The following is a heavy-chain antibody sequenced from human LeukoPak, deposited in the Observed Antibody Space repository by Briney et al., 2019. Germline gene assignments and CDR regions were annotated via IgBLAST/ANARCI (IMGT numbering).Heavy chain of an antibody. CDR3: ARGFRRVGANDY. Sequence: ASVKVSCKASGYTFTSYGISWVGQAPGQGREWMGWISDYNGKRNYAQKLQGRGTINTDTSTSTAYMELRSLRSDDTAVYYCARGFRRVGANDYWGQGTLVTVSS. V-gene: IGHV1-18*01. CDR1: GYTFTSYG. J-gene: IGHJ4*02. D-gene: IGHD1-26*01. CDR2: ISDYNGKR.